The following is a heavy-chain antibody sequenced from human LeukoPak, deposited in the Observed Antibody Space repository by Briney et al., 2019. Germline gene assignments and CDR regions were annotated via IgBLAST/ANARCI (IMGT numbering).Heavy chain of an antibody. D-gene: IGHD3-16*02. J-gene: IGHJ4*02. V-gene: IGHV1-18*01. Sequence: GASVKVSCKTSGYTFSSFGITWVRQAPGQGLEWMGWISAYNGNTNYVEKLRGRVTMTTDRSTATAYMELRSLTSDDTAMYYCARDPFYDTVGGSYRPLDYWGRGTLVTVSS. CDR3: ARDPFYDTVGGSYRPLDY. CDR2: ISAYNGNT. CDR1: GYTFSSFG.